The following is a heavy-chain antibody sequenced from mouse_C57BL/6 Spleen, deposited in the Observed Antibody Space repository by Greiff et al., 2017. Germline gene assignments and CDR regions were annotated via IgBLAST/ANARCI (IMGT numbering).Heavy chain of an antibody. CDR2: IRLKSDNYAT. J-gene: IGHJ3*01. CDR1: GFTFSNYW. V-gene: IGHV6-3*01. CDR3: TEGGTGFAD. D-gene: IGHD4-1*01. Sequence: EVQLQESGGGLVQPGGSMKLSCVASGFTFSNYWMNWVRQSPEKGLEWVAQIRLKSDNYATHYAESVKGRFTISRDDSKSSVYLQMNNLRAEDTGIYYCTEGGTGFADWGQGTLVTVSA.